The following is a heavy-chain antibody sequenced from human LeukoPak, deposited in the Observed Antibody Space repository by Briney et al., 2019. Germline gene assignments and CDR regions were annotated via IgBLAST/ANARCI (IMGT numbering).Heavy chain of an antibody. V-gene: IGHV1-2*02. CDR3: ARDQGLTDAEYFQH. Sequence: ASVRVSCKASGYTFTGYYMHWVRQAPGQGLEWMGWINPNSGGTNYAQKFQGRVTMTRDTSISTAYMELSRLRSDDTAVYYCARDQGLTDAEYFQHWGQGTLVTVSS. CDR2: INPNSGGT. CDR1: GYTFTGYY. D-gene: IGHD3-16*01. J-gene: IGHJ1*01.